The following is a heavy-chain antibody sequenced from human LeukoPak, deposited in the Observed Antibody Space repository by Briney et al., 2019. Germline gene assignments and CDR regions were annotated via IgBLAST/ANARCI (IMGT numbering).Heavy chain of an antibody. Sequence: ASVKVSCKASGGTLSSYAISWVRQAPGQGLEWMGRIIPILGIANYAQKFQGRVTITADKSTSTAYMELSSLRSEDTAVYYCARDRGYSSGSPPGDYWGQGTLVTVSS. V-gene: IGHV1-69*04. D-gene: IGHD6-19*01. J-gene: IGHJ4*02. CDR3: ARDRGYSSGSPPGDY. CDR1: GGTLSSYA. CDR2: IIPILGIA.